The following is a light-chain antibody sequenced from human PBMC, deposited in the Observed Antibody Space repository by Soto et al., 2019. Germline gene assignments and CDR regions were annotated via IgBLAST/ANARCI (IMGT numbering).Light chain of an antibody. Sequence: DIQMTQTSSTLSGSVGDSVTITRQASQTISNWLAWYQQKPGKAPKLLIYKASTLKSGVPSRFSGSGSGTEFTFTISSLQPDDFATYYCQHYNSYSEAFGQGTKVDIK. CDR2: KAS. J-gene: IGKJ1*01. CDR1: QTISNW. V-gene: IGKV1-5*03. CDR3: QHYNSYSEA.